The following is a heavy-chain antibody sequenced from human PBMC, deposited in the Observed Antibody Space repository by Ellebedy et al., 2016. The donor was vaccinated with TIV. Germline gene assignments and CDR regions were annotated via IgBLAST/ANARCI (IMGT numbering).Heavy chain of an antibody. J-gene: IGHJ4*02. D-gene: IGHD2-2*02. CDR2: ISTYSGNT. CDR1: GYTFNSHR. Sequence: ASVQVSCXASGYTFNSHRIRWVRQAPGQGLEWVGWISTYSGNTNYTQKVQGRVSLTTDTSTSTAYLELRSLRSDDTAVYYCGRDSLGYTSLTDFWGQGTLVIVSS. CDR3: GRDSLGYTSLTDF. V-gene: IGHV1-18*01.